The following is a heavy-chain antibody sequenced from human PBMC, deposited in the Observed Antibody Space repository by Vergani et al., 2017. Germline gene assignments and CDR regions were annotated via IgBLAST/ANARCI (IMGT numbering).Heavy chain of an antibody. J-gene: IGHJ1*01. CDR2: ISYDGSNK. CDR3: ASEPGYSSSWNRAEYFQH. CDR1: GFTFSSYA. Sequence: QVQLVESGGGVVQPGRSLRLSCAASGFTFSSYAMHWVRQAPGKGLEWVAVISYDGSNKYYADSVKGRFTISRDNSKNTLYLQMNSLRAEDTAVYYCASEPGYSSSWNRAEYFQHWGQGTLVTVSS. D-gene: IGHD6-13*01. V-gene: IGHV3-30-3*01.